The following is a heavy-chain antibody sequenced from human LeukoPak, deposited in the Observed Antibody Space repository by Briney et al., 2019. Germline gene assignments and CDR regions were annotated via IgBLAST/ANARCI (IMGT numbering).Heavy chain of an antibody. Sequence: SETLSLTCTVSGGSISSSSYYWGWIRQPPGKGLEWIGSIYYSGSTYYNPSLKSRVTISVDTSKNQFSLKLSSVTAADTAVYYCARSRGYSLLSSRWGQGTLVTVSS. CDR3: ARSRGYSLLSSR. CDR1: GGSISSSSYY. J-gene: IGHJ4*02. V-gene: IGHV4-39*01. CDR2: IYYSGST. D-gene: IGHD5-18*01.